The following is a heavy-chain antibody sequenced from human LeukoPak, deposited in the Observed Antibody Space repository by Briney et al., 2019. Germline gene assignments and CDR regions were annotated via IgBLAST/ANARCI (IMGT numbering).Heavy chain of an antibody. CDR3: ARGLYDSSGYYCN. D-gene: IGHD3-22*01. Sequence: SETLSLTCAAYGGSFSGYYWSWIRQPPGKGLEWIGEINHSGSTNYNPSLKSRVTISVDTSKNQFSLKLSSVTAADTAVYYCARGLYDSSGYYCNWGQGTLVTVSS. CDR2: INHSGST. CDR1: GGSFSGYY. J-gene: IGHJ4*02. V-gene: IGHV4-34*01.